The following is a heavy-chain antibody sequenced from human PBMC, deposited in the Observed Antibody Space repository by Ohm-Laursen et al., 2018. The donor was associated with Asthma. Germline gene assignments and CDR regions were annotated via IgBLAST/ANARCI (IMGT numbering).Heavy chain of an antibody. CDR1: GFAFSTYA. V-gene: IGHV3-30-3*02. J-gene: IGHJ5*02. Sequence: SLRLSCAASGFAFSTYAMHWVRQAPGKGLEWVAFISYDGNNKLYADSVKGRFTISRDNAKNSLYLQMNSLRPEDTAFYYCAKLVGVTTAWGQGTLVTVSS. D-gene: IGHD4-17*01. CDR2: ISYDGNNK. CDR3: AKLVGVTTA.